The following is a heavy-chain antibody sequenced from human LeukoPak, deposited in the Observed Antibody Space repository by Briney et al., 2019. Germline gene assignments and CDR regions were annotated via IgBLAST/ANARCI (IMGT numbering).Heavy chain of an antibody. Sequence: PSETLSLTCTVSGYSISSGYYWGWIRQSPGKGLEWIGSIYHGGSTYYNPSLRSRVIVSVDTSKNQFSLKLSSVTAADTAVYYCARPNIRYCSGGACSNDGSDYWGQGTLVTVSS. CDR3: ARPNIRYCSGGACSNDGSDY. CDR1: GYSISSGYY. CDR2: IYHGGST. V-gene: IGHV4-38-2*02. D-gene: IGHD2-15*01. J-gene: IGHJ4*02.